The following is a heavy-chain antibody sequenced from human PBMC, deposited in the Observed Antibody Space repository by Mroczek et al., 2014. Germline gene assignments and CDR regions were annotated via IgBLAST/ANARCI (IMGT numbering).Heavy chain of an antibody. V-gene: IGHV3-30*18. D-gene: IGHD3-9*01. CDR2: ISYDGSNK. J-gene: IGHJ4*02. CDR1: GFTFSSYG. CDR3: AKGSRGDDLRRVDFDWLLYPPDY. Sequence: QVQLVQSGGGVVQPGRSLRLSCAASGFTFSSYGMHWVRQAPGKGLEWVAVISYDGSNKYYADSVKGRFTISRDNSKNTLYLQMNSLRAEDTAVYYCAKGSRGDDLRRVDFDWLLYPPDYWGQGTLVTVSS.